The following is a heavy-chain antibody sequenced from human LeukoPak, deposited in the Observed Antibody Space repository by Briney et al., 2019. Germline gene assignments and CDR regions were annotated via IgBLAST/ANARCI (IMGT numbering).Heavy chain of an antibody. Sequence: ASVKVSCKASGGTFSSYAISWVRQAPGQGLEWMGWINPNSGGTNYAQKFQGRVTMTRDTSISTAYMELSRLRSDDTAVYYCARAVRVITARPFDYWGQGTLVTVSS. J-gene: IGHJ4*02. CDR1: GGTFSSYA. CDR2: INPNSGGT. V-gene: IGHV1-2*02. CDR3: ARAVRVITARPFDY. D-gene: IGHD2-21*01.